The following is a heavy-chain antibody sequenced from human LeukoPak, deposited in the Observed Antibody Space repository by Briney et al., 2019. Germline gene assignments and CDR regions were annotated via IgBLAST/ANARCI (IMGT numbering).Heavy chain of an antibody. D-gene: IGHD6-13*01. V-gene: IGHV4-30-4*01. Sequence: SQTLSLTCTVSGGSISSGDYYWSWIRQPPGKGLEWIGYIYYSGSTYYNPSLKSRVTISVDTSKNQFPLKLSSVTAADTAVYYCARVGVGYSSSWIDYWGQGTLVTVSS. CDR1: GGSISSGDYY. CDR2: IYYSGST. J-gene: IGHJ4*02. CDR3: ARVGVGYSSSWIDY.